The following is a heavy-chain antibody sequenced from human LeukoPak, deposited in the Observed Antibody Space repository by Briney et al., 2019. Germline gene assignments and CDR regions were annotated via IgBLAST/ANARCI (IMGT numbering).Heavy chain of an antibody. Sequence: DPGGSLGLSCTASGFSFGDYAMSWVRQAPGKGLEWVGFIRSKAYGGTTEYAASVKGRFTISRDDSKSIAYLQMNSLKTEDTAVYYCSRGTVLVAAGGYYFDYWGQGTLVTVSS. V-gene: IGHV3-49*04. D-gene: IGHD2-15*01. CDR1: GFSFGDYA. J-gene: IGHJ4*02. CDR3: SRGTVLVAAGGYYFDY. CDR2: IRSKAYGGTT.